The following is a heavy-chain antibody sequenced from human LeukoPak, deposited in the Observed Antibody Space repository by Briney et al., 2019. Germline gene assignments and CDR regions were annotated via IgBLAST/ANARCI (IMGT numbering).Heavy chain of an antibody. CDR2: ISSDGSST. Sequence: PGGSLRLSCAASGFTFSTHWMHWVRQAPGKGLVWLSRISSDGSSTNYADSVKGRFTISRDNAKNTLYLQMNRLRAEDTAVYYCARDYGEGGYYFDYWGQGTLVTVSS. V-gene: IGHV3-74*01. D-gene: IGHD4-17*01. J-gene: IGHJ4*02. CDR1: GFTFSTHW. CDR3: ARDYGEGGYYFDY.